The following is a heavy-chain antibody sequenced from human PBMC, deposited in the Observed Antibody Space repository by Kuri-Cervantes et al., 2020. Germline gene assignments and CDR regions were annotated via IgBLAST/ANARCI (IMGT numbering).Heavy chain of an antibody. CDR2: IKQDGSEK. V-gene: IGHV3-7*01. CDR3: ARDLPEASLIFDY. J-gene: IGHJ4*02. CDR1: GFTFSSYW. D-gene: IGHD2-8*01. Sequence: GESLKISCAASGFTFSSYWMSWVRQAPGKGLEWVANIKQDGSEKYYVDSVKGRFTISRDNAKNSLFLQMNSLGAEDTAVYYCARDLPEASLIFDYWGQGALVTVSS.